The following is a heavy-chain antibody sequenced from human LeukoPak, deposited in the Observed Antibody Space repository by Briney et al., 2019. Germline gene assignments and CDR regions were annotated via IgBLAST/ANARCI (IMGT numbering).Heavy chain of an antibody. D-gene: IGHD3-22*01. Sequence: SETLSRTCAVYGGSFSGYYWSWIRQPPGKGLEWIGEINHSGSTNYNPSLKSRVTISVDTSKNQFSLKLSSVTAADTAVYYCAREYYYDSSGYFYWGQGTLVTVSS. V-gene: IGHV4-34*01. CDR2: INHSGST. CDR3: AREYYYDSSGYFY. CDR1: GGSFSGYY. J-gene: IGHJ4*02.